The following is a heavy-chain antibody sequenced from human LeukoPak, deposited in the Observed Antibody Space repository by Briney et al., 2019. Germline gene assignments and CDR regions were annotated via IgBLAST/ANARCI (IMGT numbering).Heavy chain of an antibody. CDR1: GFTFSSYW. J-gene: IGHJ4*02. Sequence: PGGSLRLSCAAPGFTFSSYWMHWVRQAPGKGLVWVSHTNSDGSSTSYADSVKGRFTISRDNAKNTLYLQMNSLRAEDTAVYYCARDRGYGYLFDYWGQGTLVTVSS. D-gene: IGHD5-18*01. CDR3: ARDRGYGYLFDY. V-gene: IGHV3-74*01. CDR2: TNSDGSST.